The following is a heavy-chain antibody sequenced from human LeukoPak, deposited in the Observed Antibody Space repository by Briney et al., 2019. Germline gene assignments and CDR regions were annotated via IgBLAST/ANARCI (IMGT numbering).Heavy chain of an antibody. D-gene: IGHD1-7*01. J-gene: IGHJ4*02. CDR3: ARAKLELREYFDY. V-gene: IGHV3-21*01. CDR2: ISSSSSYI. Sequence: GGSLRLSCAASGFTFSSYSMNWVRQAPGKGLEWVSSISSSSSYIYYADSVKGRFTISRDNAKNSLYLQMNSLRAEDTAVYYCARAKLELREYFDYWGQGTLVTVSS. CDR1: GFTFSSYS.